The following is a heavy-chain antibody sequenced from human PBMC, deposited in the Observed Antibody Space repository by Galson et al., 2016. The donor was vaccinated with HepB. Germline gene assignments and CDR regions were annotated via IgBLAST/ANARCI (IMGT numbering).Heavy chain of an antibody. Sequence: SLRLSCAVSGFTFSTYAMSWVRQIPGKGLEWVSSIASDSRTTVYADSVKGRFTISRDNSKSTLYLQMDSLRAEDTAVYYCAKLEGQLTDDDYWGQGTLVTVSS. CDR2: IASDSRTT. CDR3: AKLEGQLTDDDY. V-gene: IGHV3-23*03. D-gene: IGHD1-1*01. CDR1: GFTFSTYA. J-gene: IGHJ4*02.